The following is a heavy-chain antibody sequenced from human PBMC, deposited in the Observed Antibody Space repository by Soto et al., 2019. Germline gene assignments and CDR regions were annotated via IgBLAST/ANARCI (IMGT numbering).Heavy chain of an antibody. D-gene: IGHD6-19*01. Sequence: GTSVKVSCTDSGYTFTGYYMHWVRQAPGQGLEWMGWINPNSGGTNYAQKFQGRVTMTRDTSISTAYMELSRLRSDDTAVYYCARVGHRAVAGYYYYGMDVWGQGTTVTVSS. CDR3: ARVGHRAVAGYYYYGMDV. J-gene: IGHJ6*02. CDR2: INPNSGGT. CDR1: GYTFTGYY. V-gene: IGHV1-2*02.